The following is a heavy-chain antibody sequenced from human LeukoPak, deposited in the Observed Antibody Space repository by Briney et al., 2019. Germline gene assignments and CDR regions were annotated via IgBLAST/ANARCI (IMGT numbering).Heavy chain of an antibody. J-gene: IGHJ4*02. Sequence: GGSLRLSCAASGFTFSSYSMNWVRQAPGKGLEWVSSISSSSSYIYYADSVKGRFTISRDNAKNSLYLQVNSLRAEDTAVYYCARDVHLNYWGQGTLVTVSS. CDR3: ARDVHLNY. CDR1: GFTFSSYS. V-gene: IGHV3-21*01. D-gene: IGHD3-3*02. CDR2: ISSSSSYI.